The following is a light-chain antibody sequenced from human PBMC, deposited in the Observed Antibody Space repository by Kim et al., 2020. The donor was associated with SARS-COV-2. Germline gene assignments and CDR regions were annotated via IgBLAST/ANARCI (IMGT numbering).Light chain of an antibody. V-gene: IGKV3-15*01. Sequence: VSPGERATHSCRASQRVINNLAWFQQKPGQAPRLLIYDVSTRATDIPARFSGSGSGTEFTLTISSLQSEDFAVYHCQQYYKWPLTFGGGTKVESK. CDR2: DVS. CDR3: QQYYKWPLT. J-gene: IGKJ4*01. CDR1: QRVINN.